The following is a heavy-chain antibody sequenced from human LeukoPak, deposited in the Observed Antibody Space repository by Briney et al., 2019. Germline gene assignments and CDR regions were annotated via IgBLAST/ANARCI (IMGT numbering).Heavy chain of an antibody. CDR1: GFTFSSYA. V-gene: IGHV3-30*04. CDR2: ISYDGSNK. D-gene: IGHD2-2*01. J-gene: IGHJ6*03. Sequence: GGSLRLSCAASGFTFSSYAMHWVRQAPGKGLEWVAVISYDGSNKYYADSVKGRFTISRDNSKNTLYLQMNSLRAEDTAVYYCARGVVPAAMRLYYYYMDVWGKGTTVTVSS. CDR3: ARGVVPAAMRLYYYYMDV.